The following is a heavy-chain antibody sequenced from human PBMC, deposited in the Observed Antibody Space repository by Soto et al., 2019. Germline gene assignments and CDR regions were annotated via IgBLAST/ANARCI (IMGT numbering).Heavy chain of an antibody. CDR1: GGTFSSYA. Sequence: QVQLVQSGAEVKKPGSSVKVSCKASGGTFSSYAISWVRQAPGQGLERMGGIIPIFGTANYAQKFQGRVTMTADEATSTAYMELSSRRSEDTAVYYCARVSHYYDSSGEPFDPWGQGTLVTVSS. CDR2: IIPIFGTA. V-gene: IGHV1-69*12. J-gene: IGHJ5*02. D-gene: IGHD3-22*01. CDR3: ARVSHYYDSSGEPFDP.